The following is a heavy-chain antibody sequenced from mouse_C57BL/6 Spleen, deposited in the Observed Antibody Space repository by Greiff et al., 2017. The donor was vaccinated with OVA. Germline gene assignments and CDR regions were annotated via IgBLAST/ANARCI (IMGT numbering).Heavy chain of an antibody. CDR1: GYAFSSSW. V-gene: IGHV1-82*01. Sequence: VQLQQSGPELVKPGASVKISCKASGYAFSSSWMNWVKQRPGKGLEWIGRIYPGDGDTNYNGKFKGKATLTADKSSSTAYMQLSSLTSEDSAVYFCARRNSNHWYFDVWGTGTTVTVSS. J-gene: IGHJ1*03. CDR3: ARRNSNHWYFDV. D-gene: IGHD2-5*01. CDR2: IYPGDGDT.